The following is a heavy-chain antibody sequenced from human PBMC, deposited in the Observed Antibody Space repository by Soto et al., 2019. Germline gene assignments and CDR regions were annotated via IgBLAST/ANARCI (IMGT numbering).Heavy chain of an antibody. CDR1: GGSISSGGYY. Sequence: SETLSLTCTVSGGSISSGGYYWSWIRQHPGKGLEWIGYIYYSGSTYYNPSLKSRVTISVDTSKNQFSLKLSSVTAADTAVYYCARGSLNWFDPWGQGTLVTVSS. CDR2: IYYSGST. CDR3: ARGSLNWFDP. D-gene: IGHD2-15*01. J-gene: IGHJ5*02. V-gene: IGHV4-31*03.